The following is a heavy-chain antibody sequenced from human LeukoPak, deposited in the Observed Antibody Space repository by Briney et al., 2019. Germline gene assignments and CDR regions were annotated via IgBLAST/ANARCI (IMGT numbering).Heavy chain of an antibody. Sequence: GGSLRLSCAASGFSFSSYWMHWVRQAPGRGLVWVSRLNSDGGGGTYADFVKGRFTISRDNAKNTLYLQMSSLSAEDTAVYFCARSSYPLHFDYWGQGTLVTVSS. J-gene: IGHJ4*02. CDR2: LNSDGGGG. CDR3: ARSSYPLHFDY. CDR1: GFSFSSYW. V-gene: IGHV3-74*01.